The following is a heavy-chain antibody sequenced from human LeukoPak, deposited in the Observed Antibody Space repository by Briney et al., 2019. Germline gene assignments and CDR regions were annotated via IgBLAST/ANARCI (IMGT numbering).Heavy chain of an antibody. CDR1: GFVFTSYG. CDR2: ISANDGKT. CDR3: ATVGY. Sequence: ASVKVSCKASGFVFTSYGFTWVRQAPGQGLEWMGWISANDGKTHYSEKHQGRVTMSTDTVTSTAYMELRSLRSDDTAVYYCATVGYWGQGTLVTVSS. D-gene: IGHD1-26*01. V-gene: IGHV1-18*01. J-gene: IGHJ4*02.